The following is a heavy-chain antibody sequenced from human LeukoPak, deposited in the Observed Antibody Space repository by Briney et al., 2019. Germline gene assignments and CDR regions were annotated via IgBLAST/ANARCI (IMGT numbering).Heavy chain of an antibody. CDR1: GFTFSSYG. Sequence: PGGSLRLSCAASGFTFSSYGMHWVRQAPGKGLEWVAFIRYEGSNKYYTDSVKGRFTISRDHSKNTLYLQMNSLRAEDTAVYYCAKYSSSWGYFQHWGQGALVTVSS. D-gene: IGHD6-13*01. CDR2: IRYEGSNK. CDR3: AKYSSSWGYFQH. V-gene: IGHV3-30*02. J-gene: IGHJ1*01.